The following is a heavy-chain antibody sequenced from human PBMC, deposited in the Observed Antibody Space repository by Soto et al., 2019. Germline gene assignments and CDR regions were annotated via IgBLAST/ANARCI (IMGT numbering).Heavy chain of an antibody. CDR3: ARQSFRGHNYDILTGYAGGWFDP. CDR2: IYYSGST. CDR1: GGSISSGGYY. J-gene: IGHJ5*02. Sequence: QVQLQESGPGLVKPSQTLSLTCTVSGGSISSGGYYWSWIRQHPGKGLEWIGYIYYSGSTYYNPSLKSRVTISVHTAKNQFSLKLSSVTAADTAVYYCARQSFRGHNYDILTGYAGGWFDPWGQGTLVTVSS. V-gene: IGHV4-31*03. D-gene: IGHD3-9*01.